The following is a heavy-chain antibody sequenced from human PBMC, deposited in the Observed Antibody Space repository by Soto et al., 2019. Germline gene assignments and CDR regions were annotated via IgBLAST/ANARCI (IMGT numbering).Heavy chain of an antibody. CDR3: ARCYYYDSSGFRFDP. Sequence: PSETLSLTCAVSGGSISSGGYSWSWIRQPPGKGLEWIGYIYHSGSTYYNPPLKSRVTISVDRSKNQFSLKLSSVTAADTAVYYCARCYYYDSSGFRFDPWGQGTLVTVSS. CDR1: GGSISSGGYS. D-gene: IGHD3-22*01. CDR2: IYHSGST. V-gene: IGHV4-30-2*01. J-gene: IGHJ5*02.